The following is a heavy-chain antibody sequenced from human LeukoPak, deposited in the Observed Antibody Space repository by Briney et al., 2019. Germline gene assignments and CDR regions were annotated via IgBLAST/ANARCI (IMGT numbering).Heavy chain of an antibody. D-gene: IGHD2-21*02. CDR1: GGTFSSYA. CDR3: ARADCGGDCYQFDY. Sequence: ASVKVSCKASGGTFSSYAISWVRQAPGQGLEWMGRIIPILGIANYAQKFQGRVTITADKSTSTAYMELSRLRSDDTAVYYCARADCGGDCYQFDYWGQGTLVTVSS. V-gene: IGHV1-69*04. CDR2: IIPILGIA. J-gene: IGHJ4*02.